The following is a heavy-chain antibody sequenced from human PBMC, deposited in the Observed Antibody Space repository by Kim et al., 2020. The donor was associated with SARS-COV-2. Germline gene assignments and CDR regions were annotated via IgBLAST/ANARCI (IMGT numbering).Heavy chain of an antibody. D-gene: IGHD6-13*01. CDR3: ARDPAAPNYYYGMDV. CDR1: GGSISSYY. J-gene: IGHJ6*02. CDR2: IYYSGST. V-gene: IGHV4-59*01. Sequence: SETLSLTCTVSGGSISSYYWSWIRQPPGKGLEWIGYIYYSGSTNYNPSLKSRVTISVDTSKNQFSLKLSSVTAADTAVYYCARDPAAPNYYYGMDVWGQGTTVTVSS.